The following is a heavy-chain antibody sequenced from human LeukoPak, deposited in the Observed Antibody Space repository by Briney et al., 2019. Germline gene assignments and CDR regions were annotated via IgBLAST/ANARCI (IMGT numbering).Heavy chain of an antibody. Sequence: GGSLRLSCAASEFTFSSYGMSWVRQAPGKGLEWVAVISYDGSNKYYADSVKGRFTISRNNSKNTLYLQMNSLRAEDTAVYYCARGGGNCLDYWGQGTLVAVSS. CDR3: ARGGGNCLDY. CDR1: EFTFSSYG. D-gene: IGHD3-16*01. J-gene: IGHJ4*02. CDR2: ISYDGSNK. V-gene: IGHV3-30*03.